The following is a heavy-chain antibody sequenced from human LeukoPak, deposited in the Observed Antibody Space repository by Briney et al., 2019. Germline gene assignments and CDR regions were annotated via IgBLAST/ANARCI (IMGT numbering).Heavy chain of an antibody. D-gene: IGHD6-19*01. J-gene: IGHJ3*02. CDR2: IYYSGST. V-gene: IGHV4-59*01. Sequence: SETLSLTRTVSGGSISSYYWSWIRQPPGKGLEWIGYIYYSGSTNYNPSLKSRVTISVDTSKNQFSLNLNSVTAADTAVYYCARDPQGLAYDAFDIWGQGTMVTVSS. CDR3: ARDPQGLAYDAFDI. CDR1: GGSISSYY.